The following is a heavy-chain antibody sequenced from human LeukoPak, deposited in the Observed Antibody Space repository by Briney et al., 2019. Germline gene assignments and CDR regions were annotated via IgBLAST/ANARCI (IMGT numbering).Heavy chain of an antibody. Sequence: SETLSLTCTVSGGSISSSSYYWSWIRRPPGKGLEWIGEINHSGSTNYNPSLKSRVTISVDTSKNQFSLKLSSVTAADTAVYYCARWSYRGYAFDIWGQGTMVTVSS. CDR3: ARWSYRGYAFDI. J-gene: IGHJ3*02. D-gene: IGHD1-26*01. CDR1: GGSISSSSYY. CDR2: INHSGST. V-gene: IGHV4-39*07.